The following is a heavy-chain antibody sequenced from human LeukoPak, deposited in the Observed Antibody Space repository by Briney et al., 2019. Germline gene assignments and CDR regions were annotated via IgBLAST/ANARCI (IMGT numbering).Heavy chain of an antibody. J-gene: IGHJ4*02. D-gene: IGHD4/OR15-4a*01. CDR1: GGSFSGYY. V-gene: IGHV4-34*01. CDR3: ARVKRCLDY. Sequence: SETLSLTCAVYGGSFSGYYWSWIRQPPGKGLEWIGEINQSGSTNYNPSLKSRVTISVDTSKNQFSLKLSSVTAADTAVYYCARVKRCLDYWGQGTLVTVSS. CDR2: INQSGST.